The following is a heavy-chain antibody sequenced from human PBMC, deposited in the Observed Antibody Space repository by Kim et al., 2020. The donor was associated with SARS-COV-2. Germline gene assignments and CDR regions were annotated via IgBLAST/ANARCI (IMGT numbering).Heavy chain of an antibody. CDR3: ARDYPYYYGSGSYFFF. V-gene: IGHV3-33*05. D-gene: IGHD3-10*01. J-gene: IGHJ4*02. Sequence: GGSLRLSCAASAFTFSSYGMHWVRQAPGKGPEWVAVISYDGSNKYYADSVKGRFTLSRDNSKNTLYLQMNSLRAEDTAVYYCARDYPYYYGSGSYFFFGGQGTLVTVSS. CDR2: ISYDGSNK. CDR1: AFTFSSYG.